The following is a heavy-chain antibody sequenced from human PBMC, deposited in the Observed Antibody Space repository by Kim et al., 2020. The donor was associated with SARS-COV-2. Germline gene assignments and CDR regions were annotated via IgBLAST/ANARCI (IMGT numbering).Heavy chain of an antibody. CDR3: ARVKPQWLVSYGMEV. V-gene: IGHV3-48*03. D-gene: IGHD6-19*01. Sequence: GGSLRLSCAASGFTFSSYEMNWVRQAPGKGLEWVSYISSSGSTIYYADSVKGRFTIYRDNTKNSLYLQINSLRAEDTAVYYWARVKPQWLVSYGMEVWVQGPTVTLS. CDR2: ISSSGSTI. CDR1: GFTFSSYE. J-gene: IGHJ6*02.